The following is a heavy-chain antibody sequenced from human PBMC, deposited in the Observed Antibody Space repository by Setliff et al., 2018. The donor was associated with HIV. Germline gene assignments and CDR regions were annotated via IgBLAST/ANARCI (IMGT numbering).Heavy chain of an antibody. D-gene: IGHD3-3*01. Sequence: SETLSLTCTVSGGSISSGGYYWSWIRQHPGKGLEWIGYIYYSGSIYFNPSLRSRVAISVDTSHNQFSLRLRSVTAADTAVYYCARPSLGIGGGSMFNNWGQGTLVTVSS. CDR3: ARPSLGIGGGSMFNN. J-gene: IGHJ4*02. CDR1: GGSISSGGYY. V-gene: IGHV4-39*01. CDR2: IYYSGSI.